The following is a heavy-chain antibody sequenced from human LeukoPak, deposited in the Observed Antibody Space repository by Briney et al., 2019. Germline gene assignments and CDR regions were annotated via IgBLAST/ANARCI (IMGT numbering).Heavy chain of an antibody. Sequence: SETLSLTCAVSGYSISSGYYWGWIRQPPGKGLEWIGSIYHSGSTYYNPSLKSRVTISVDTSKNQFSLKLSSVTAADTAVYYCARHRGYSNWFDPWGQGILVTVPS. J-gene: IGHJ5*02. CDR2: IYHSGST. V-gene: IGHV4-38-2*01. D-gene: IGHD3-10*01. CDR1: GYSISSGYY. CDR3: ARHRGYSNWFDP.